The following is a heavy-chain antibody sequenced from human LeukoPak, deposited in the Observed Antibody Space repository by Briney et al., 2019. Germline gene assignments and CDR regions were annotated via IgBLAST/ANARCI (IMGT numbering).Heavy chain of an antibody. V-gene: IGHV3-74*01. Sequence: GGSLRLSCAASGFTFSSYWMHWVRQAPGKGLVWVSRINSDGSSATYADFVKGRFTISRDNAKNTLYLQMNSLRAEDTAVYYCARVRSYWYFDLWGRGTLVTVSS. CDR1: GFTFSSYW. CDR2: INSDGSSA. CDR3: ARVRSYWYFDL. J-gene: IGHJ2*01.